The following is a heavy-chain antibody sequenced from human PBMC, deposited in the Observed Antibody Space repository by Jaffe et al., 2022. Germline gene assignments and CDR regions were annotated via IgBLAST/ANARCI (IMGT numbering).Heavy chain of an antibody. D-gene: IGHD2-15*01. CDR2: IYYSGST. CDR3: ARGLRGGSNFQH. CDR1: GGSISSYY. Sequence: QVQLQESGPGLVKPSETLSLTCTVSGGSISSYYWSWIRQPPGKGLEWIGYIYYSGSTNYNPSLKSRVTISVDTSKNQFSLKLSSVTAADTAVYYCARGLRGGSNFQHWGQGTLVTVSS. J-gene: IGHJ1*01. V-gene: IGHV4-59*01.